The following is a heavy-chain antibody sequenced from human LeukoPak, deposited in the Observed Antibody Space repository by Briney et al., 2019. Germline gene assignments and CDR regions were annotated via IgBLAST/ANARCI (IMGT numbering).Heavy chain of an antibody. CDR1: GLTVSSNY. D-gene: IGHD6-13*01. CDR2: IYSGGST. V-gene: IGHV3-53*01. CDR3: ARGSSSWYVDY. Sequence: QAGGSLRLSCAASGLTVSSNYMSWVRQAPGKGLEWVSVIYSGGSTYYADSVKGRFTISRDNSKNTLYLQMNSLRAEDTAVYYCARGSSSWYVDYWGQGTLVTVSS. J-gene: IGHJ4*02.